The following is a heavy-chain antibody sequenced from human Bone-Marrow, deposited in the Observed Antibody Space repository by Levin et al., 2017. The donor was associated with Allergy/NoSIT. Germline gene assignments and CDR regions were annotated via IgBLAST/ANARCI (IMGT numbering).Heavy chain of an antibody. CDR3: ARSSYWYFDV. J-gene: IGHJ2*01. CDR2: VYYSGTT. Sequence: SETLSLTCVVSAGYINSREHHWAWLRQPPGKGLEWIGSVYYSGTTYDNASLKSRSTISVDTSKSQFSLRLTSVTAADTAIYYCARSSYWYFDVWGRGTLVTVSS. V-gene: IGHV4-39*01. CDR1: AGYINSREHH.